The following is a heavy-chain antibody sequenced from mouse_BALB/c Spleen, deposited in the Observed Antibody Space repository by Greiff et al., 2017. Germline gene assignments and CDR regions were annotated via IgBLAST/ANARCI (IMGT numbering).Heavy chain of an antibody. CDR1: GFTFSSYG. D-gene: IGHD2-13*01. J-gene: IGHJ4*01. V-gene: IGHV5-6-3*01. Sequence: EVQLVESGGGLVQPGGSLKLSCAASGFTFSSYGMSWVRQTPDKRLELVATINSDGGSTYYPDSVKGRFTISRDNAKNTLYLQMSSLKSEDTAMYYCAREGQDGDAMDYWGQGTSVTVSS. CDR2: INSDGGST. CDR3: AREGQDGDAMDY.